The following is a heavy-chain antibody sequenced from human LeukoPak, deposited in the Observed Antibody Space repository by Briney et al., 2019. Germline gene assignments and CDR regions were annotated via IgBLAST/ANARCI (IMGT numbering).Heavy chain of an antibody. CDR2: ISAYNGNT. J-gene: IGHJ4*02. CDR3: ARDSNWNHNGGTAY. CDR1: GYTFTSYG. D-gene: IGHD1-14*01. Sequence: ASVKVSCKASGYTFTSYGISWVRQAPGQGLEWMGWISAYNGNTNYAQKLQGRVTMTTDTSTSTAYMELRSLRSDDTAVYYCARDSNWNHNGGTAYWGQGTLVTVSS. V-gene: IGHV1-18*01.